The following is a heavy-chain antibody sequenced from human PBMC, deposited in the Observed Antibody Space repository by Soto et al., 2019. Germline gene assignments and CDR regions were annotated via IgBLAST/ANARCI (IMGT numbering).Heavy chain of an antibody. Sequence: GGSLRLSCAASGFSFSSYAMHWVRQAPGKGLEWVAVISYDGSNKYYADSVKGRFTISRDNSKNTLYLQMNSLRAEDTAVYYSARDPVAYCGGDCRTFDYWGQGTLVTVSS. D-gene: IGHD2-21*02. V-gene: IGHV3-30-3*01. CDR1: GFSFSSYA. CDR2: ISYDGSNK. J-gene: IGHJ4*02. CDR3: ARDPVAYCGGDCRTFDY.